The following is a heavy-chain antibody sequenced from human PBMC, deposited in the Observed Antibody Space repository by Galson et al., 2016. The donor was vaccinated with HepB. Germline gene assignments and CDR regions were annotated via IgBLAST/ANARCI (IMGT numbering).Heavy chain of an antibody. D-gene: IGHD3-10*01. CDR1: GFTFTSSA. Sequence: SVKVSCKASGFTFTSSAMQWVRQARGQRLEWIGWIVVGSGNTNYAQKFQERVTITRDMSTSTAYMELSSLRSEDTAVYYCAAPYGSRDYYYGMDVWGQGTTVTVSS. J-gene: IGHJ6*02. CDR3: AAPYGSRDYYYGMDV. CDR2: IVVGSGNT. V-gene: IGHV1-58*02.